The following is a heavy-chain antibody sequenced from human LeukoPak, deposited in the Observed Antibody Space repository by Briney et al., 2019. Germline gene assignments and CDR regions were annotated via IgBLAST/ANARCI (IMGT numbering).Heavy chain of an antibody. Sequence: SETLSLTCTVSGGSISSYYWSWIRQPPGKGLEWIGYIYYSGSTYYNPSLKSRVTISVDTSKNQFSLKLSSVTAADTAVYYCARVAHSGSYTNWFDPWGQGTLVTVSS. D-gene: IGHD1-26*01. CDR3: ARVAHSGSYTNWFDP. J-gene: IGHJ5*02. CDR2: IYYSGST. CDR1: GGSISSYY. V-gene: IGHV4-59*12.